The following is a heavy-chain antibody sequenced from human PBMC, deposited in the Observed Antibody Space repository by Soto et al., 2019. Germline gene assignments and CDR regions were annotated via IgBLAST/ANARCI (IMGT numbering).Heavy chain of an antibody. CDR2: IIPILRTA. D-gene: IGHD1-1*01. V-gene: IGHV1-69*12. Sequence: QVQLVQSGAEVKKPGSSVKVSCKASGGTFSSYAISWVRQAPGQGLEWMGGIIPILRTANYAQKFQGRVTIAADESTRTAYMELSSLRSEDTAVYYCARRHGYNFYFDYWGQGTLVTFSS. CDR1: GGTFSSYA. CDR3: ARRHGYNFYFDY. J-gene: IGHJ4*02.